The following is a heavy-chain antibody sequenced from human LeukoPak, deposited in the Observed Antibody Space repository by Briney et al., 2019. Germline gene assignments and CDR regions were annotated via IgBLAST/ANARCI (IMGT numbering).Heavy chain of an antibody. V-gene: IGHV3-21*01. Sequence: GGSLRLSCAASGFTFSSYSMNWVRQAPGKGLEWVSSISSSSSYIYYADSVKGRFTISRDNAKNSLYLQMNSLRAEDTAVYYCARASGSYYLLDYWGQGTLVTVSS. D-gene: IGHD1-26*01. J-gene: IGHJ4*02. CDR2: ISSSSSYI. CDR3: ARASGSYYLLDY. CDR1: GFTFSSYS.